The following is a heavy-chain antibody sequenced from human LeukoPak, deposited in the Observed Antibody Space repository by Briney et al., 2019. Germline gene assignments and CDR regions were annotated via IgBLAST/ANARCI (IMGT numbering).Heavy chain of an antibody. D-gene: IGHD5-12*01. CDR3: ARELDIVATEDAFDI. V-gene: IGHV6-1*01. CDR1: GYSVSSNNAA. CDR2: TYYRSKWYN. J-gene: IGHJ3*02. Sequence: SQTLSLTCVISGYSVSSNNAAWNWIRQSPSRGLEWLGRTYYRSKWYNDYAVSVKSRITINPDTSKNQFSLQPNSVTPEDTAVYYCARELDIVATEDAFDIWGQGTMVTVSS.